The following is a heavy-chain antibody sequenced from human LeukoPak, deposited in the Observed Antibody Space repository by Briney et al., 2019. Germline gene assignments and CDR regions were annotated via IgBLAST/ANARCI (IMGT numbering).Heavy chain of an antibody. CDR3: AKRYCSGGSCYSGLDF. Sequence: GGSLRLSCTTSGFTFTSHGMSWVRQAPGKGLEWVSAMSGSGGSTYYADSVKGRFTISRDISKNTLYLQMNSLRAEDTALYYCAKRYCSGGSCYSGLDFWGQGTLVTASS. V-gene: IGHV3-23*01. D-gene: IGHD2-15*01. J-gene: IGHJ4*02. CDR1: GFTFTSHG. CDR2: MSGSGGST.